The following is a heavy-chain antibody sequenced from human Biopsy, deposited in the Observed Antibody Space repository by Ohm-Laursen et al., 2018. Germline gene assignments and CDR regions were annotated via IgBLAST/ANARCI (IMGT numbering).Heavy chain of an antibody. Sequence: SVKVSCKASGGTFSNYAISWVRQAPGEGLEWMGGIIAVSGLVNYAPKFQGRVSITADKSTTTAYMELSNLKSEDTAVYYCATPFQYYDSWGGYPPFDHWGQGTLVTVSS. CDR1: GGTFSNYA. CDR2: IIAVSGLV. J-gene: IGHJ4*02. CDR3: ATPFQYYDSWGGYPPFDH. V-gene: IGHV1-69*10. D-gene: IGHD3-3*01.